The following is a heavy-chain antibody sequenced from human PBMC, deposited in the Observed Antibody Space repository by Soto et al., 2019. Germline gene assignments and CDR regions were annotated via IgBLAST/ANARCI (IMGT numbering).Heavy chain of an antibody. D-gene: IGHD3-10*02. J-gene: IGHJ4*02. Sequence: ASVKVSCKASGYTFTTYAIHWVRQAPGQRLEWMGWVNAENGNTKYSQKFQGRVTITVDTSASTAYMEMSSLRSEDTAVYYCARDIFGLLTLGVSDFWGQGTRFTFSS. CDR1: GYTFTTYA. CDR3: ARDIFGLLTLGVSDF. V-gene: IGHV1-3*01. CDR2: VNAENGNT.